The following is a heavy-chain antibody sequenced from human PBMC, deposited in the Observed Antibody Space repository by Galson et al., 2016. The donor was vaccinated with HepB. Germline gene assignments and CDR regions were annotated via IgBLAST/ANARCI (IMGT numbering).Heavy chain of an antibody. CDR1: GFTFNSYA. J-gene: IGHJ4*02. CDR3: ARATPYYDILTGYYNYYFDY. D-gene: IGHD3-9*01. Sequence: SLRLSCAASGFTFNSYAMSWVRQAPGKGLEWVAGISASGQTTFYADSVTGRFTISRDNSKNSLYLQMNSLRAEDTALYYCARATPYYDILTGYYNYYFDYWGQGTLVTVSS. V-gene: IGHV3-23*01. CDR2: ISASGQTT.